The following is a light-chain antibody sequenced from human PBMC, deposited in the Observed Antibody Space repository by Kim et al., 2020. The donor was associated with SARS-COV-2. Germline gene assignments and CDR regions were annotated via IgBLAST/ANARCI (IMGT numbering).Light chain of an antibody. J-gene: IGLJ3*02. V-gene: IGLV4-69*01. Sequence: SVKLSCTLSSGHSSDAIAWHQQQAEKGPRYLMKLNSDGSHSKGDGIPDRFSGSSSGAERYLTISSLQAEDEADYYCQTWGTGIPWVFGGGTQLTVL. CDR2: LNSDGSH. CDR3: QTWGTGIPWV. CDR1: SGHSSDA.